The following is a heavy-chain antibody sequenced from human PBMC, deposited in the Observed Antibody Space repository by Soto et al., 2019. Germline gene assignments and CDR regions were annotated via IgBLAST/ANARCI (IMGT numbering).Heavy chain of an antibody. CDR1: GYTFTRSG. CDR3: ATEGVAPYYSYGMDV. V-gene: IGHV1-18*01. Sequence: QVQLVQSGAEVKKPGASVKVSCKASGYTFTRSGISWVRQAPGQGLEWMGWISTYNGDTNYAQTSQGRVTMTTDTATSTAYKELRSLRSDDTAVYYCATEGVAPYYSYGMDVWGQGPPVTVSS. J-gene: IGHJ6*02. CDR2: ISTYNGDT.